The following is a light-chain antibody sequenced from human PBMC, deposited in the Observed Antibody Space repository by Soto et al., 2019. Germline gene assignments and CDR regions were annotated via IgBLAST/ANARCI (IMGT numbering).Light chain of an antibody. CDR2: EVS. J-gene: IGLJ1*01. CDR3: NSYTSNSTYV. CDR1: SSDVGSYNR. V-gene: IGLV2-18*02. Sequence: QSVLTQPPSVSGSPGQSVTISCTGTSSDVGSYNRVSWYQQPPGTAPKLMIYEVSNRPSGVPDRFSGSKSGNTASLTISGLQAEDEADYYCNSYTSNSTYVFGTGTKLTVL.